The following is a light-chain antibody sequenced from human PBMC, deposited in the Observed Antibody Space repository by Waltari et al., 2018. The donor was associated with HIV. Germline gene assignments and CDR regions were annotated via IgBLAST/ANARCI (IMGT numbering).Light chain of an antibody. Sequence: QAVVTQEPSLTVSPGGTVTLTCGSNTGAVTSGHYPYWFQQKPGQAPRTRIYDTSNKHSWTPARFSGSLLGGKAALTLSGAQPEDEAEYYCLLSYSDTRGGVFGGGTKLTVL. J-gene: IGLJ3*02. CDR2: DTS. V-gene: IGLV7-46*01. CDR3: LLSYSDTRGGV. CDR1: TGAVTSGHY.